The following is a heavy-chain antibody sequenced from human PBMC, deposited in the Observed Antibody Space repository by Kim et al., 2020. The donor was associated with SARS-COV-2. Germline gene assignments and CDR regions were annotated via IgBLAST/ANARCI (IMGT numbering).Heavy chain of an antibody. D-gene: IGHD3-10*01. J-gene: IGHJ6*02. CDR3: ARQHYYGNYYYGMDV. CDR2: IYYSGST. V-gene: IGHV4-59*08. CDR1: GGSISSYY. Sequence: SETLSLTCTVSGGSISSYYWSWIRQPPGKGLDWIGYIYYSGSTNYNPSLKSRVTISVDTSKNQFSLKLSSVIAADTAVYYCARQHYYGNYYYGMDVWGQGTTVTVSS.